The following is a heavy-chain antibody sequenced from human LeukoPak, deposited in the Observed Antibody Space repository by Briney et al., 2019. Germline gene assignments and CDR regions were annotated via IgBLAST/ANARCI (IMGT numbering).Heavy chain of an antibody. Sequence: GGSLRLSCAASGFTFSSYGMSWVRQAPGKGLEWVSAISGSGGSTYYADSVKGRFTISRDNAKNSLYLQMNSLRAEDTAVYYCARDQNHYGDLGFDCWGQGTLVTVSS. V-gene: IGHV3-23*01. D-gene: IGHD4-17*01. CDR2: ISGSGGST. CDR1: GFTFSSYG. J-gene: IGHJ4*02. CDR3: ARDQNHYGDLGFDC.